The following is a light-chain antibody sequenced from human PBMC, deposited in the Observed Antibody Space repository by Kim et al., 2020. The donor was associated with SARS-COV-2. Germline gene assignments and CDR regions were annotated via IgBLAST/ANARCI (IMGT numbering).Light chain of an antibody. CDR1: SSDVGRYNL. J-gene: IGLJ3*02. CDR2: EVT. CDR3: NSYAGSSTLV. V-gene: IGLV2-23*02. Sequence: GQSITISCTGASSDVGRYNLVSWYQQHPGKAPKLMIYEVTKRPSGVSNRFSGSKSGNTASLTISGLQAEDEADYYCNSYAGSSTLVFGGGTKLTVL.